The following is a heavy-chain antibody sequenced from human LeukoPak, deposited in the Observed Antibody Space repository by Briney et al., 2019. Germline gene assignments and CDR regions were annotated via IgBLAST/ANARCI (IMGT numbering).Heavy chain of an antibody. D-gene: IGHD6-19*01. Sequence: PSGTLSLTCTVSGGSISSYYWSWIRQPPGKGPEWIGYIYYSGSTNYNPSLKSRVTISVDTSKNQFSLKLSSVTAADTAVYYCARVGSSGWFNDWGQGTLVTVSS. V-gene: IGHV4-59*01. CDR1: GGSISSYY. CDR2: IYYSGST. CDR3: ARVGSSGWFND. J-gene: IGHJ4*02.